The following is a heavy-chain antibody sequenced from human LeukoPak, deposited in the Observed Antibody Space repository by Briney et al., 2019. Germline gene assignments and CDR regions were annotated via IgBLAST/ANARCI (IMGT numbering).Heavy chain of an antibody. CDR1: GSTFSSYW. V-gene: IGHV3-74*01. Sequence: GGSLRLSCAASGSTFSSYWMHWVRQAPGKGLVWVSRINSDGSSTSYADSVKGRFTISRDNAKNTLYLQMNSLRAEDTAVYYCARGFFFLHYYDSGSPNWFDPWGQGTLVTVSS. D-gene: IGHD3-10*01. CDR3: ARGFFFLHYYDSGSPNWFDP. J-gene: IGHJ5*02. CDR2: INSDGSST.